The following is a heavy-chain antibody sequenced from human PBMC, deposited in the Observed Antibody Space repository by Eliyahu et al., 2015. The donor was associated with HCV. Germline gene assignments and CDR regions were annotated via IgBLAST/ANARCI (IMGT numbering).Heavy chain of an antibody. Sequence: QVHVVQSGGEVKKAGASVKVSCKAFGYTFNNYDFNWVRQAPGQGLEWMGWIRVNNGNTKYXQKFQGRVTLTTDTSTSTAYMEMTGLRFDDTAVYYCARSGYFSTYGMDVWGQGTTVTVSS. D-gene: IGHD3-3*01. CDR2: IRVNNGNT. CDR3: ARSGYFSTYGMDV. V-gene: IGHV1-18*01. J-gene: IGHJ6*02. CDR1: GYTFNNYD.